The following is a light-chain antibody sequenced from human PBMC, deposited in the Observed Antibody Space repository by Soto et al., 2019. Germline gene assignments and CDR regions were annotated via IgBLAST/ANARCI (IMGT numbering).Light chain of an antibody. V-gene: IGKV3-20*01. J-gene: IGKJ1*01. CDR3: QQYGSSRRT. CDR2: GAS. CDR1: QSVSSSY. Sequence: EIVLTQSPGTLSLSPGERATLSCRASQSVSSSYLAWYQQKPGQAPRLLIYGASSRATGIPDRFSGSGPGTDFTLTISRLEPEDFAVYYCQQYGSSRRTFGQGTKVDIK.